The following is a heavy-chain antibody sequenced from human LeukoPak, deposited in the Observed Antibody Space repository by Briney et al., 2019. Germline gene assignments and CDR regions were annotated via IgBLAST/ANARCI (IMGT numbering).Heavy chain of an antibody. CDR2: INPNSGGT. CDR1: GYTFTGYY. D-gene: IGHD2-2*01. CDR3: AREWARSRYCSSTSCYLVGGPGFDP. J-gene: IGHJ5*02. V-gene: IGHV1-2*02. Sequence: ASVKVSCKASGYTFTGYYMHWVRQAPGQGLEWMGWINPNSGGTNYAQKFQGRITMTRNTSISTAYMELSSLRSEDTAVYYCAREWARSRYCSSTSCYLVGGPGFDPWGQGTLVTVSS.